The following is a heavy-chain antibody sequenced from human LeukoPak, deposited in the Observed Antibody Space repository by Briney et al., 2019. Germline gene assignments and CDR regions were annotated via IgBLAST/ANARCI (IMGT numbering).Heavy chain of an antibody. J-gene: IGHJ3*02. Sequence: SKTLSLTCAVSGYSISSGYYWGWIRQPPGKGLEWIGSIYHSGSTYYNPSLKSRVTISVDTSKNQFSLKLSSVTAADTAVYYCASGTTVVTPNAFDIWGQGTMVTVSS. V-gene: IGHV4-38-2*01. CDR3: ASGTTVVTPNAFDI. CDR1: GYSISSGYY. D-gene: IGHD4-23*01. CDR2: IYHSGST.